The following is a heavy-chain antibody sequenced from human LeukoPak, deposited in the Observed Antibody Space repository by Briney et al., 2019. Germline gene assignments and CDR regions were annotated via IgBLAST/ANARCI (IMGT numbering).Heavy chain of an antibody. CDR3: ARDGTTVTITHQNSDAFDI. V-gene: IGHV4-39*07. J-gene: IGHJ3*02. CDR1: GGSISSSSYN. D-gene: IGHD4-17*01. CDR2: IYYSGST. Sequence: SETLSLTCTVSGGSISSSSYNWGWIRQPPGKGLECIGSIYYSGSTYYNPSLKSRVTISVDTSKNQLSLKLSSVTAADTAVYYCARDGTTVTITHQNSDAFDIWGQGTMVTVSS.